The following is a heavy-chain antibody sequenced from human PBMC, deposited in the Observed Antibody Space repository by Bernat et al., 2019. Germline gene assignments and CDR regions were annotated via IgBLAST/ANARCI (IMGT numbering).Heavy chain of an antibody. D-gene: IGHD3-16*01. CDR2: ISYDGSNK. V-gene: IGHV3-30-3*01. CDR3: AREGGGARLNWFDP. Sequence: VQLVESGGGVVQPGRSLRLSCAASGFTFSSYAMHWVRQAPGKGLEWVAVISYDGSNKYYADSVKGRFTISRDNAKNSLYLQMNSLRAEDTAVYYCAREGGGARLNWFDPWGQGTLVTVSS. J-gene: IGHJ5*02. CDR1: GFTFSSYA.